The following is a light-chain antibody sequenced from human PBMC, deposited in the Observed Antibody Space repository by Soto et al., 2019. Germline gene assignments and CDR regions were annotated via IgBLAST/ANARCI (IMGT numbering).Light chain of an antibody. CDR2: AAS. CDR3: QQSYSSPPT. Sequence: DIQMTQSPSSLSASVEDRVIITCRASQSISNHLNWYQQKPGKAPKLLIFAASSLQSGVPSRFSGSRSGPDFTLTISSLQPEDFATYYCQQSYSSPPTCGQGPKVEIK. J-gene: IGKJ1*01. CDR1: QSISNH. V-gene: IGKV1-39*01.